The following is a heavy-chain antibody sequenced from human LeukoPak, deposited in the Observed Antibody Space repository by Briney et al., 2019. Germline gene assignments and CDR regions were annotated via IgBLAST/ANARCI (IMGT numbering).Heavy chain of an antibody. CDR2: IYYSGST. D-gene: IGHD5-24*01. Sequence: SETLSLTCTVSRGSISSYYWTWIRQPPGKGLEWIGYIYYSGSTNYNPSLKSRVTISLDTSKNQFSLKLGSVTAADTAVYYCARGDGYNSYYYYMDVWGKGTTVTVSS. CDR3: ARGDGYNSYYYYMDV. V-gene: IGHV4-59*01. CDR1: RGSISSYY. J-gene: IGHJ6*03.